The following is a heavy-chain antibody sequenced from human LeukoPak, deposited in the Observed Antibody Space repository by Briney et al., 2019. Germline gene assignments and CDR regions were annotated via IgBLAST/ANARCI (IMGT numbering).Heavy chain of an antibody. CDR3: ARDRHCSSTSCYVYGEYDY. V-gene: IGHV3-30*04. D-gene: IGHD2-2*01. Sequence: PGGSLRLSCAASGFTFSSYGMHWVRQAPGKGLEWVAVISYDGSNKYYADSVKGRFTISRDNSKNTLYLQMNSLRAEDTAVYYCARDRHCSSTSCYVYGEYDYWGQGTLVTVSS. CDR2: ISYDGSNK. CDR1: GFTFSSYG. J-gene: IGHJ4*02.